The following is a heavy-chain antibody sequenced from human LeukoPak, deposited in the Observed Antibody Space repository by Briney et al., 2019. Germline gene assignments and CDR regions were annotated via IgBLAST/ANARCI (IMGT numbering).Heavy chain of an antibody. J-gene: IGHJ4*02. Sequence: GGSLKLSCAASGFTVSSNYMSWVRQAPGKGLGWVSVIYSGGSTYYADSVKGRFTISRDNSKNTLYLQMNSLRAEDTAVYYCARVTTYYYDSSGFDYWGQGTLVTVSS. CDR1: GFTVSSNY. CDR3: ARVTTYYYDSSGFDY. D-gene: IGHD3-22*01. V-gene: IGHV3-53*01. CDR2: IYSGGST.